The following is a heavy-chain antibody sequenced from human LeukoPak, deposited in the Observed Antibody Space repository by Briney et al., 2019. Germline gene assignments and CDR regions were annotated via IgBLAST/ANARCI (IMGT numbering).Heavy chain of an antibody. D-gene: IGHD3-10*01. CDR1: GYSISSGYY. CDR2: IYHSGST. J-gene: IGHJ4*02. V-gene: IGHV4-38-2*02. CDR3: ARHITTGYYYGSGSQTAFDY. Sequence: PSETLSLTCTVSGYSISSGYYWGWIRQPPGKGLEWIGSIYHSGSTYYNPSLKSRVTISVDTSKNQFSLKLSSVTAADTAVYYCARHITTGYYYGSGSQTAFDYWGQGTLVTVSS.